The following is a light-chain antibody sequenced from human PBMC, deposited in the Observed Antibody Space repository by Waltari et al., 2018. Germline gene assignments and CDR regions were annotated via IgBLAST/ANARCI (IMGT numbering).Light chain of an antibody. V-gene: IGLV2-23*02. CDR3: CSYAGSSTFV. J-gene: IGLJ2*01. CDR2: DVN. Sequence: QSALTQPATVSGSPTQSLTISCTETSSDVGGYTLVSWYQQPPGRAPKLMIFDVNKRPSGISNRFSGSKSGNTASLTISGLQAEDEADYYCCSYAGSSTFVFGGGTKLTVL. CDR1: SSDVGGYTL.